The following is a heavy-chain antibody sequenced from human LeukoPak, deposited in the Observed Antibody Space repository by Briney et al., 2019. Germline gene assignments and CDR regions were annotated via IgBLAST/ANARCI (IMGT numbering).Heavy chain of an antibody. CDR3: ARDPLYYGSGSYFDY. CDR1: GFTFSSYS. CDR2: ISSSSSYI. J-gene: IGHJ4*02. V-gene: IGHV3-21*01. Sequence: GGSLRLSCAASGFTFSSYSMNWGRQAPGKGLEWVSSISSSSSYIYYADSVKGRFTISRDNAKNSLYLQMNSLRAEDTAVYYCARDPLYYGSGSYFDYWGQGTLVTVSS. D-gene: IGHD3-10*01.